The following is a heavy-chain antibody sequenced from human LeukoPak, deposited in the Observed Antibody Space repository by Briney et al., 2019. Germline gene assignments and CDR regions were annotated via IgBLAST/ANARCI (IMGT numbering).Heavy chain of an antibody. J-gene: IGHJ6*03. CDR3: ARASSSWPYYYYYMDV. V-gene: IGHV4-39*07. Sequence: PSETLSLTCTVSGGSISSSSYYWGWIRQPPGKGLEWIGSIYYSGSTYYNPSLRSRVTISVDTSKNQFSLKLSSVTAADTAVYYCARASSSWPYYYYYMDVWGKGTTVTVSS. CDR1: GGSISSSSYY. CDR2: IYYSGST. D-gene: IGHD6-13*01.